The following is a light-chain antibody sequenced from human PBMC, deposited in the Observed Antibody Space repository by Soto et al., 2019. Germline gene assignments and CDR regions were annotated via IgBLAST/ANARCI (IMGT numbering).Light chain of an antibody. J-gene: IGKJ1*01. CDR2: GAS. Sequence: EIVMTQSQATLSLSPGERATLSCRASQSVSSDYLAWYQHKPGQAPRLLIHGASSRATGIPDRFSGSGSGTDFTLTISRLEPEDFGVYYCQQYGRPFGQGTKVDIK. CDR1: QSVSSDY. CDR3: QQYGRP. V-gene: IGKV3-20*01.